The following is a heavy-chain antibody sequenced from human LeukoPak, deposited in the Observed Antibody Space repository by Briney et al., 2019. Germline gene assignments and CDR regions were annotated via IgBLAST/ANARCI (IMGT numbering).Heavy chain of an antibody. CDR1: GGSISTSSYY. CDR2: IFYSGST. CDR3: ARGRRIRGPTIFGYYYYYYMDV. V-gene: IGHV4-39*07. Sequence: PSETLSLTCTVSGGSISTSSYYWGWVRQPPGKGLEWIGNIFYSGSTYYSPSLKSRVTISVDTSKNQFSLKLSSVTAADTAVYYCARGRRIRGPTIFGYYYYYYMDVWGKGTTVTVSS. D-gene: IGHD3-3*01. J-gene: IGHJ6*03.